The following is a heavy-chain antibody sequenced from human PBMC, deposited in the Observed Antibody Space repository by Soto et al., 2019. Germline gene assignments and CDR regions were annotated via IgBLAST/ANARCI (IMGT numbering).Heavy chain of an antibody. V-gene: IGHV5-51*01. CDR2: IYPGDSDT. CDR1: GYSFTSYW. D-gene: IGHD2-2*01. CDR3: AGPSEPGKYYSGKDV. Sequence: GESLKISCKGSGYSFTSYWIGWVRQMPVKGLEWMGIIYPGDSDTRYSPSFQGQVTISADKSISTAYLQWSSLKPSDTAMYYCAGPSEPGKYYSGKDVWGQSTTETLSS. J-gene: IGHJ6*01.